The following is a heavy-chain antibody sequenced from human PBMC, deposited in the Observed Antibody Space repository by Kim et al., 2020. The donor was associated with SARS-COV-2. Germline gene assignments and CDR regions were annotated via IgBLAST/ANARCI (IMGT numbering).Heavy chain of an antibody. CDR2: ISSSSSYI. V-gene: IGHV3-21*01. J-gene: IGHJ5*02. Sequence: GGSLRLSCAASGFTFSSYSINWVRQAPGKGLEWVSSISSSSSYIYYADSVKGRFTISRDNAKNSLYLQMNSLRAEDTAVYYCSRDYSATMVRGVIIFDPWGQGTLVTVSS. D-gene: IGHD3-10*01. CDR1: GFTFSSYS. CDR3: SRDYSATMVRGVIIFDP.